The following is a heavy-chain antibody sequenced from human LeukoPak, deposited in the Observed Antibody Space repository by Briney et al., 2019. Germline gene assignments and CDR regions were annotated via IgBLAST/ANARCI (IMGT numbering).Heavy chain of an antibody. V-gene: IGHV5-51*01. CDR2: IYPGDSET. J-gene: IGHJ4*02. Sequence: GESLKISCKGSGYSFSNYWIAWVRQMPGKGLEWMGIIYPGDSETRYSPSFQGQVTISADKSITTAYLQWSSLKASDTAMYYCARSSYSSGWYYFDYWGQGTLVTVSS. CDR3: ARSSYSSGWYYFDY. D-gene: IGHD6-19*01. CDR1: GYSFSNYW.